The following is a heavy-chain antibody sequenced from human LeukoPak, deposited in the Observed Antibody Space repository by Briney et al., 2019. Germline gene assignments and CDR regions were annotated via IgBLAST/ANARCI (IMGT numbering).Heavy chain of an antibody. CDR3: ASTENYYDSSGYYYPPHY. CDR2: IIPILGIA. Sequence: SVKVSCKASGGTFSSYAISWVRQAPGQGLEWMGRIIPILGIANYAQKFQGRVTITADKSTSTAYMELSSLRSEDTAVYYCASTENYYDSSGYYYPPHYWGQGTLVTVSS. D-gene: IGHD3-22*01. J-gene: IGHJ4*02. V-gene: IGHV1-69*04. CDR1: GGTFSSYA.